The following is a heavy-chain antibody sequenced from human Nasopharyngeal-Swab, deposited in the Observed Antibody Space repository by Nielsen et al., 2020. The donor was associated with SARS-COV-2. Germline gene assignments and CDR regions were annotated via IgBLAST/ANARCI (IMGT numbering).Heavy chain of an antibody. CDR3: ARQGVFVPAYFHQYYMDV. CDR2: IKQDGSEK. V-gene: IGHV3-7*03. D-gene: IGHD3-16*02. J-gene: IGHJ6*03. Sequence: GESLKISCAASGFSFSTYWMTWVRQAPGKGLEWVANIKQDGSEKYYVDSVKGRFPVSRDNPKNLLYLQVNSLRAEDTAVYYCARQGVFVPAYFHQYYMDVWGKGTTVTVSS. CDR1: GFSFSTYW.